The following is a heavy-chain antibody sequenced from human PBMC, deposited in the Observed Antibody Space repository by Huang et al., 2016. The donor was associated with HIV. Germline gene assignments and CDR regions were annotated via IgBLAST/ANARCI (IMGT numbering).Heavy chain of an antibody. V-gene: IGHV3-30*04. CDR1: GFAFSNNA. Sequence: QVLLVESGGGVVQPGKSLRLYCTASGFAFSNNAMHWVRQARGKWLEWVAVVSVERSQTDLADSVNDRFTISRDNTKSTLFLQMSSLMPDVTAVYYCASAPDRALSYFDNWGQGTLVTVSS. CDR2: VSVERSQT. CDR3: ASAPDRALSYFDN. D-gene: IGHD3-10*01. J-gene: IGHJ4*02.